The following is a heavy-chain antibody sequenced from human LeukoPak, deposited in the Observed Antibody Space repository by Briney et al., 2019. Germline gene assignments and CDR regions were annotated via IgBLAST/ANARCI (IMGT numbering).Heavy chain of an antibody. D-gene: IGHD3-3*01. V-gene: IGHV4-59*11. J-gene: IGHJ5*02. CDR3: ARARRTITIFGVSKYNWFDL. CDR2: IYYRGST. CDR1: GGSISSHY. Sequence: SETLSLTCTVSGGSISSHYWSWVRQPPGEGLEWIVYIYYRGSTNYNHSLKSRVTISVDTSQNQFSLKLRSVTAADTAVYYCARARRTITIFGVSKYNWFDLWGQGTLVTVSS.